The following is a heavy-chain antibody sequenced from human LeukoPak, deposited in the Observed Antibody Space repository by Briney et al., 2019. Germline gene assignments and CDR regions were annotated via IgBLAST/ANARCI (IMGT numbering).Heavy chain of an antibody. J-gene: IGHJ3*02. D-gene: IGHD3-22*01. Sequence: SETLSLTCTVSGGSISSYYWSWIRQPPGKGLEWIGYIYYSGGTNYNPSLKSRVTISVDTSKNQFSLKLSSVTAADTAVYYCARDGYYDSSGYYPDNAFDIWGQGTMVTVSS. CDR2: IYYSGGT. CDR1: GGSISSYY. V-gene: IGHV4-59*01. CDR3: ARDGYYDSSGYYPDNAFDI.